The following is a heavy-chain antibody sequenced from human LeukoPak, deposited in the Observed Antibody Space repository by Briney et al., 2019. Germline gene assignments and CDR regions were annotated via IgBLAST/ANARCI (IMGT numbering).Heavy chain of an antibody. Sequence: GGSLRLSCAASGFTFSSYWMHWVRQAPGKGLVWVSRINSDGSSTSYADSVKGRFTISRDNAKNTPYLQMNSLRAEDTAVYYCATLAYCGGDCYSGAFDIWGQGTMVTVSS. CDR3: ATLAYCGGDCYSGAFDI. CDR1: GFTFSSYW. J-gene: IGHJ3*02. V-gene: IGHV3-74*01. D-gene: IGHD2-21*01. CDR2: INSDGSST.